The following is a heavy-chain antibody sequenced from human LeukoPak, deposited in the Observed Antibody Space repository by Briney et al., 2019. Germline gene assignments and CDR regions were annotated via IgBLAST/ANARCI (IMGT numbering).Heavy chain of an antibody. J-gene: IGHJ5*02. CDR3: ARDLGQYYDTSDNWFDP. V-gene: IGHV3-74*01. CDR2: INSDGINT. D-gene: IGHD3-22*01. CDR1: GFTFSNYW. Sequence: GGSLRLSCAASGFTFSNYWMHWVRKAPGKGLVWVSRINSDGINTSYADSVKGRFTISRDNAKNTLNLQMNSLRAEDTAVYYCARDLGQYYDTSDNWFDPWGQGTLVTVSS.